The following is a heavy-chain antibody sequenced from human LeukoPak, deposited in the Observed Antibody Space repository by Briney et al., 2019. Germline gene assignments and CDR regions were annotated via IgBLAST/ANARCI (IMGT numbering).Heavy chain of an antibody. Sequence: SETLSLTCTLSGGSISTYYWTWIRQPPGKGLEWIGYIYYTGSTNYNPSLKSRVTISVDTSKNQFPLKLSSVTAADTAVYYCARYYYDSSGAWRYYDLWGRGTPVTVSS. CDR1: GGSISTYY. CDR3: ARYYYDSSGAWRYYDL. D-gene: IGHD3-22*01. J-gene: IGHJ2*01. CDR2: IYYTGST. V-gene: IGHV4-59*01.